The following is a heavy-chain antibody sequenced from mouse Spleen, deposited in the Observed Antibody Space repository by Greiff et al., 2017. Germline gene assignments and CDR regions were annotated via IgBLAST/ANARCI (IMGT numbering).Heavy chain of an antibody. J-gene: IGHJ3*01. CDR1: GFTFSSYA. CDR2: ISSGGSYT. CDR3: ARHVGNGIAY. Sequence: EVKLQESGGGLVKPGGSLKLSCAASGFTFSSYAMSWVRQTPEKRLEWVATISSGGSYTYYPDSVKGRFTISRDNAKNTLYLQMSSLRSEDTAMYYCARHVGNGIAYWGQGTLVTVSA. D-gene: IGHD2-1*01. V-gene: IGHV5-9-3*01.